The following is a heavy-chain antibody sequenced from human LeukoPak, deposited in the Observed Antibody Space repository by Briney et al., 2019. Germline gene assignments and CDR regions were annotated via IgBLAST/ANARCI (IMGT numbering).Heavy chain of an antibody. CDR2: ISGSGSPM. V-gene: IGHV3-48*03. Sequence: GGSLRLSCAASGFIFNNYEMNWVRQAPGKGLEWVSSISGSGSPMYYADSVKGRLIISRDNAKDSVPLQMNSLRAEDTAVYFCARDRGISAGSDFDYWGQGTLVTVSS. CDR1: GFIFNNYE. D-gene: IGHD6-13*01. CDR3: ARDRGISAGSDFDY. J-gene: IGHJ4*02.